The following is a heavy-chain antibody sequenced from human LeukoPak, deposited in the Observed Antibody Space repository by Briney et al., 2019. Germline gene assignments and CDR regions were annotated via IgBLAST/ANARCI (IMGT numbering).Heavy chain of an antibody. CDR3: AKDIWDYDFWSGYWAYFDY. CDR2: ITTSDGNT. CDR1: GFTFSSYT. V-gene: IGHV3-23*01. Sequence: GGSLRLSCAASGFTFSSYTMSWVRQAPGKGLEWVSTITTSDGNTYYADSVKGRFTVSRDNSKNTLYLQMNSLRAEDTAVYYCAKDIWDYDFWSGYWAYFDYWGQGTLVTVSS. D-gene: IGHD3-3*01. J-gene: IGHJ4*02.